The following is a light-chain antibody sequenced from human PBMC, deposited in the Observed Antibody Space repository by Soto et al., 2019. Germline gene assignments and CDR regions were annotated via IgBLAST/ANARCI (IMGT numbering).Light chain of an antibody. V-gene: IGKV3-15*01. J-gene: IGKJ1*01. Sequence: EIVMTQSPATLSVSPGERATLSCRASQSVSTNLAWYQQKPGQAPRLLIFGASTRATDVPARFSGSGSGTEFTLTIGSLQSEDFAVYYCLQHNSWPRTFGQGTRLEV. CDR1: QSVSTN. CDR3: LQHNSWPRT. CDR2: GAS.